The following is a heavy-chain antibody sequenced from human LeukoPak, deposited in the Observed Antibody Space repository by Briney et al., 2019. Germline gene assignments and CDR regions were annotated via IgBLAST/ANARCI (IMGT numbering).Heavy chain of an antibody. CDR3: ARRSYNSGPTLDY. D-gene: IGHD3-10*01. J-gene: IGHJ4*02. CDR2: IYHSGST. CDR1: GGSISSGGYS. V-gene: IGHV4-30-2*01. Sequence: PSETLSLTCAVSGGSISSGGYSWSWIRQPPGKGLEWIGYIYHSGSTYYNPSLKSRVTISVDRSKNQFSLKLTSVTAADTAVYYCARRSYNSGPTLDYWGQGTLVTVSS.